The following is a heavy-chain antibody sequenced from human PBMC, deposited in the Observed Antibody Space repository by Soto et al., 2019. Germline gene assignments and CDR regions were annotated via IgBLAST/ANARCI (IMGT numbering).Heavy chain of an antibody. CDR3: ARVLLRFFDWLTQ. J-gene: IGHJ4*02. Sequence: QVQLQQWGAGLLKPSETLSLTCAVYGGSFSGYYWSWIRQPPGKGLEWIGEINHSGSTNYNPSLKGRVTKSVDSSKNQFSLKLSSVPAADRAVYYCARVLLRFFDWLTQGGQETLVTASS. D-gene: IGHD3-9*01. V-gene: IGHV4-34*01. CDR2: INHSGST. CDR1: GGSFSGYY.